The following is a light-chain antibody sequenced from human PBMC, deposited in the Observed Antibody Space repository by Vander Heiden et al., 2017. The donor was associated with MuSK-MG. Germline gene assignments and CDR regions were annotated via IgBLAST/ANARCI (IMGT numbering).Light chain of an antibody. CDR1: QSVSSSY. J-gene: IGKJ2*01. CDR3: QQDCSSPHT. V-gene: IGKV3-20*01. Sequence: SCRASQSVSSSYLAWYQQKPGQAPRLLIYGASSRATGIPDRFSGSGSGTDFTLTISIPEPEDFAVYYCQQDCSSPHTFGQGTKLEIK. CDR2: GAS.